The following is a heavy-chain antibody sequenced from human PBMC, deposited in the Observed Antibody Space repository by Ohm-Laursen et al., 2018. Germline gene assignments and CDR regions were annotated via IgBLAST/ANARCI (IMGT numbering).Heavy chain of an antibody. J-gene: IGHJ4*02. Sequence: ASVKVSCKASGYTFINYDVNWVRQATGQGLEWMGWMTPSSGNTGYAQKFQGRVTMTRNTSISTAYMELSSLRSEDTAVYYCARGMWELAVGDYWGQGTLVTVSS. CDR3: ARGMWELAVGDY. V-gene: IGHV1-8*01. D-gene: IGHD1-26*01. CDR1: GYTFINYD. CDR2: MTPSSGNT.